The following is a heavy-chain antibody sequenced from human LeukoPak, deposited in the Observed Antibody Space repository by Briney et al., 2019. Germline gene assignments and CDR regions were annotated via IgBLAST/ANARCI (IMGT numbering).Heavy chain of an antibody. J-gene: IGHJ4*02. CDR2: IYYSGST. CDR3: ARAGRSGYADY. CDR1: GGSISSYY. Sequence: SETLSLTCTVSGGSISSYYWSWIRQPPGKGLEWIGYIYYSGSTNYNPSLKSRVTISVDTSKNQFSLKLSSVTAADTAVYYCARAGRSGYADYWGQGTLVTVSS. D-gene: IGHD3-22*01. V-gene: IGHV4-59*01.